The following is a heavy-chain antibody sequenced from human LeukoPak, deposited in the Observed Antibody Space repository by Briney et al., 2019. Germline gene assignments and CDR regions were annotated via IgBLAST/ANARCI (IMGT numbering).Heavy chain of an antibody. V-gene: IGHV3-23*01. CDR1: GFPFSTYA. Sequence: GGSLRLSCAASGFPFSTYAMSWVGQAPGKGLEWVSSIRGSDGSTYYADSVKGRFAISRDNSKNTLYLQMNSLRAEDTAQYYCAKDVFGDYGGLDYWGQGTLVTVSS. D-gene: IGHD4-23*01. J-gene: IGHJ4*02. CDR2: IRGSDGST. CDR3: AKDVFGDYGGLDY.